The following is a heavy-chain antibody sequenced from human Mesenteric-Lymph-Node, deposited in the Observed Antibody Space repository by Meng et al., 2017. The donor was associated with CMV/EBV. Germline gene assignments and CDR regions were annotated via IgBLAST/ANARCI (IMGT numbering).Heavy chain of an antibody. CDR1: ISSSSYY. CDR2: IYYSGST. D-gene: IGHD2-8*01. Sequence: ISSSSYYWGWIRQPPGKGLEWIGSIYYSGSTYYNPSLKSRVTISLDTSKNQFSLKLSSVTAADTTVYYCARGRLIVQMVYATAYFDYWGQGTLVTVSS. J-gene: IGHJ4*02. V-gene: IGHV4-39*01. CDR3: ARGRLIVQMVYATAYFDY.